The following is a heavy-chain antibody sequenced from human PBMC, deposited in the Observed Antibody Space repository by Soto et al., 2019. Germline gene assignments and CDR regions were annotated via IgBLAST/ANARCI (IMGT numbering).Heavy chain of an antibody. CDR1: GFSLTTNRVV. CDR2: IYGDDTK. D-gene: IGHD4-17*01. J-gene: IGHJ3*01. CDR3: VHRTTDTSVDV. Sequence: SGPTLVNPTETLTLTCTFSGFSLTTNRVVVGWVRQPPGKALEWLAFIYGDDTKRDSPFLRSRLSITKDSSKNQVVLTLTNMDPVDTGTYFCVHRTTDTSVDVWGQGTMVTVSS. V-gene: IGHV2-5*02.